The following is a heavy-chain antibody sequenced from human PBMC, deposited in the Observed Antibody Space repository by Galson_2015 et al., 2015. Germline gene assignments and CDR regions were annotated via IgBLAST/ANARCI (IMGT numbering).Heavy chain of an antibody. CDR2: IDPSDSYT. J-gene: IGHJ4*02. Sequence: QSGAEVKKPGESLRISCKGSGYSFTSYWISWVRQMPGKGLEWMGRIDPSDSYTNYSPSFQGHVTISADKSISTAYLQWSSLKASDTAMYYCARHGRFGYYDSSGYYLFDYWGQGTLVTVSS. CDR1: GYSFTSYW. CDR3: ARHGRFGYYDSSGYYLFDY. V-gene: IGHV5-10-1*01. D-gene: IGHD3-22*01.